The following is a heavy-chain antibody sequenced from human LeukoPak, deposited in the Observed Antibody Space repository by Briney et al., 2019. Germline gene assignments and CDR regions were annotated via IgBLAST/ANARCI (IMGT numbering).Heavy chain of an antibody. CDR1: GFTFSSYW. CDR2: INGDGSST. Sequence: PGGSLRLSCAASGFTFSSYWMHWVRQAPGKGLVWVSRINGDGSSTSYADSVKGRFTISRDNATNTLYLQTTSLRAEDTVVYYWARDRELKQHLDYWGKGTLVTVSS. D-gene: IGHD3-10*01. J-gene: IGHJ4*02. V-gene: IGHV3-74*01. CDR3: ARDRELKQHLDY.